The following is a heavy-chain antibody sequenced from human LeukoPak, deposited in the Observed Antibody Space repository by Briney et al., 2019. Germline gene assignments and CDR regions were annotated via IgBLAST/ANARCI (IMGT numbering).Heavy chain of an antibody. CDR2: ISSSSSYI. CDR3: ASGRYCSGGSCYMDY. V-gene: IGHV3-21*01. Sequence: GGSLRLSCAASGFTFSSYSMNWVRQAPGKGLEWVSSISSSSSYIYYADSVKGRFTISRDNAKNSLYLQMNSLRAEDTAVYYCASGRYCSGGSCYMDYWGQGTLVTVSS. D-gene: IGHD2-15*01. CDR1: GFTFSSYS. J-gene: IGHJ4*02.